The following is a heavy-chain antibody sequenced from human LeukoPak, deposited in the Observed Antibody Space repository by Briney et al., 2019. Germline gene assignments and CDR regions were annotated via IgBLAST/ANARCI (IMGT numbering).Heavy chain of an antibody. J-gene: IGHJ2*01. Sequence: QPGGSLRLSCAASGFTFSSFTMSWVRQAPEKGLEWLSVYNGGNEGTYYADSVKGRFTISRDNSKNTLYLQLNSLRTEDTAVYYCAKANGITGTTYWYFDLWGRGTLVTVSS. CDR3: AKANGITGTTYWYFDL. CDR2: YNGGNEGT. D-gene: IGHD1-7*01. CDR1: GFTFSSFT. V-gene: IGHV3-23*01.